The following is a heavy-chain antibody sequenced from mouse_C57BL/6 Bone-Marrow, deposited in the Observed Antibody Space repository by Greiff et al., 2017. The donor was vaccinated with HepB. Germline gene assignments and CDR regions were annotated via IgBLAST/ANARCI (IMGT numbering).Heavy chain of an antibody. V-gene: IGHV1-7*01. CDR1: GYTFTSYW. Sequence: QVQLQQSGAELAKPGASVKLSCKASGYTFTSYWMHWVKQRPGQGLEWIGYINPSSGYTKYNQKFKDKATLTADKSSSTAYMQLSSLTYEDSAVYYCARCFYYYGSSLYSYAMHYWGQGTSVTVSS. CDR2: INPSSGYT. CDR3: ARCFYYYGSSLYSYAMHY. D-gene: IGHD1-1*01. J-gene: IGHJ4*01.